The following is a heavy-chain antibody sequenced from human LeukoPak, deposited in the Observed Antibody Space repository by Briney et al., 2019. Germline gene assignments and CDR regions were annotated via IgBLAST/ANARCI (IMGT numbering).Heavy chain of an antibody. CDR3: ARIMAGLRYCSGGSCPTGYSWFDP. J-gene: IGHJ5*02. Sequence: SETLSLTCAVSGGSISSGGCSWSWIRQPPGKGLEWIGYIYHSGSTYYNPSLKSRVTISVDRSKNQFSLKLSSVTAADTAVYYCARIMAGLRYCSGGSCPTGYSWFDPWGQGTLVTVSS. CDR2: IYHSGST. CDR1: GGSISSGGCS. D-gene: IGHD2-15*01. V-gene: IGHV4-30-2*01.